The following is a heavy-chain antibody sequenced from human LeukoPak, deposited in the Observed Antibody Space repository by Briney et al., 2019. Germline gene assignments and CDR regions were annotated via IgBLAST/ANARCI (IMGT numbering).Heavy chain of an antibody. Sequence: RTGGSLRLSCAASGFTFSSYAMSWVRQAPGKGLEWVSAISGSGGSTYYADSVTGRFTISRDNSKNTLYLQMNSLRAEDTAVYYCAKSIYYGEFDYWGQGTLVTVSS. CDR1: GFTFSSYA. J-gene: IGHJ4*02. CDR3: AKSIYYGEFDY. V-gene: IGHV3-23*01. D-gene: IGHD4-17*01. CDR2: ISGSGGST.